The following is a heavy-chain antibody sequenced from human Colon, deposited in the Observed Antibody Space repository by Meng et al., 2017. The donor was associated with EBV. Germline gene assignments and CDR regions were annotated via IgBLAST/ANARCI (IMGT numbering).Heavy chain of an antibody. D-gene: IGHD2-15*01. CDR1: GGSFSDSY. CDR2: INHVGST. CDR3: ASSDCSGGTCYLDC. Sequence: QVQLQQWGAGLLKPSETLSLTCTVYGGSFSDSYWTWIRQPPGKGLEWIGEINHVGSTTYNPSLKSRVTISVDTSKNQFSLKLSSVTAADAAVYYCASSDCSGGTCYLDCWGQGTLVTASS. J-gene: IGHJ4*02. V-gene: IGHV4-34*01.